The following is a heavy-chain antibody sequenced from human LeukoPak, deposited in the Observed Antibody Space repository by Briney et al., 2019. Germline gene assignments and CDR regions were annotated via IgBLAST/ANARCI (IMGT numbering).Heavy chain of an antibody. V-gene: IGHV3-23*01. CDR2: ISGSGGST. Sequence: GGSLRLSCTGSGFTFSTYAMSWVRQAPGKGLEWVSAISGSGGSTYYADSVKGRFTISRDNSKNTLYLQMNSLRAEDTAVYYCAKGHAVYCSSTSCYLDYWGQGTLVTVSS. CDR1: GFTFSTYA. CDR3: AKGHAVYCSSTSCYLDY. D-gene: IGHD2-2*01. J-gene: IGHJ4*02.